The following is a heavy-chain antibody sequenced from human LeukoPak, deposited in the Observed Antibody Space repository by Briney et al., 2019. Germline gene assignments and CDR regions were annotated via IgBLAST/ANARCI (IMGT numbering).Heavy chain of an antibody. CDR1: GFTVSSNY. CDR3: AKTSYSSSWYGTPEGEFDY. D-gene: IGHD6-13*01. V-gene: IGHV3-53*01. CDR2: IYSGGST. Sequence: GGSLRLSCAASGFTVSSNYMSWVRQAPGKGLEWVSVIYSGGSTYYADSVKGRFTISRDNSKNTLYLQMNSLRAEDTAVYYCAKTSYSSSWYGTPEGEFDYWGQGTLVTVSS. J-gene: IGHJ4*02.